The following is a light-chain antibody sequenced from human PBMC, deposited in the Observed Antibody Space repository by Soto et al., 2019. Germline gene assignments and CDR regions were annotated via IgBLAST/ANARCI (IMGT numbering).Light chain of an antibody. Sequence: GGYNYVSWYKQHAGKAPKLIIYEVTNRPSGVSSRFSGSKSGNTASLSISGLQAEDEADYYCCSYTTSTTSYVFGTGTKV. CDR2: EVT. CDR3: CSYTTSTTSYV. J-gene: IGLJ1*01. V-gene: IGLV2-14*01. CDR1: GGYNY.